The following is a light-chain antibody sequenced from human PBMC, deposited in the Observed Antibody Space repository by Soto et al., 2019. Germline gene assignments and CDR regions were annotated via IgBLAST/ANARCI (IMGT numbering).Light chain of an antibody. CDR3: QQYGSSGT. CDR2: GAS. V-gene: IGKV3-20*01. J-gene: IGKJ1*01. CDR1: QSVSID. Sequence: EIVMTQSPATVPVSPGERVTLSCRGGQSVSIDLAWYQQKPGQAPRLLVYGASSRATGIPDRFSGSGSGTDFTLTISRLEPEDFAVYYCQQYGSSGTSGQGNKADIK.